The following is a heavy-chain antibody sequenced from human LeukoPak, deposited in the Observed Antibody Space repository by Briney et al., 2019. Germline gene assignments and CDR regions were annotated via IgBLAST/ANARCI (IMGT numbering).Heavy chain of an antibody. V-gene: IGHV3-48*02. D-gene: IGHD3-22*01. CDR3: ARVLGYDSSAYYESFDF. Sequence: GGSLRLSCAASGFTFSSYSMNWVRQAPGKGLEWVSYISSGSSIRYYADSVKGPFTISRDNAKNSLYLQMNSMRDEDTPVYYCARVLGYDSSAYYESFDFWGPGTLVIVSS. CDR1: GFTFSSYS. J-gene: IGHJ4*02. CDR2: ISSGSSIR.